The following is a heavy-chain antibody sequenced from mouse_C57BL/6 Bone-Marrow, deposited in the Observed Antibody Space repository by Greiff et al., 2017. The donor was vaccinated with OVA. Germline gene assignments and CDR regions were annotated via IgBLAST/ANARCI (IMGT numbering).Heavy chain of an antibody. CDR1: GFNIKDDY. Sequence: EVQLQQSGAELVRPGASVKLSCTASGFNIKDDYMHWVKQRPEQGLEWIGWFDPENGDTEYASKFQGKATITADTSSNTAYLQLSSLTSEDTAVYYCTTWTFDYWGQGTTLTVSS. V-gene: IGHV14-4*01. J-gene: IGHJ2*01. CDR2: FDPENGDT. CDR3: TTWTFDY.